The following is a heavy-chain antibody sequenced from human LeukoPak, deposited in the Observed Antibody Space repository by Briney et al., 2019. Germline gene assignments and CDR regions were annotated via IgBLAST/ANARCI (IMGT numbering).Heavy chain of an antibody. V-gene: IGHV3-66*01. Sequence: GGSLRLSCAASGFTVSSNYMSWVRQAPGKGLEWVSVIYSGGSTYYADSVKGRFTISRDNSKNTLYLQMNSLKTEDTAVYYCTTTYYYDSSGYYYGDYWGQGTLVTVSS. D-gene: IGHD3-22*01. CDR3: TTTYYYDSSGYYYGDY. CDR2: IYSGGST. J-gene: IGHJ4*02. CDR1: GFTVSSNY.